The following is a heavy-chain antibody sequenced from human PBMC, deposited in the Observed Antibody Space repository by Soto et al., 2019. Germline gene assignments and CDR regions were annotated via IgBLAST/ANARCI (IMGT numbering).Heavy chain of an antibody. J-gene: IGHJ6*02. Sequence: ASVKVSCKASGYTFTSYYMHWVRQAPGQGLEWMGWISPYNGDTKYAQKVQGRVTMTTDTSTSTTYMEVRSLRFDDTAVYYCARDRITIFDRDDMDVWGQGTTVTVSS. D-gene: IGHD3-3*01. V-gene: IGHV1-18*04. CDR3: ARDRITIFDRDDMDV. CDR2: ISPYNGDT. CDR1: GYTFTSYY.